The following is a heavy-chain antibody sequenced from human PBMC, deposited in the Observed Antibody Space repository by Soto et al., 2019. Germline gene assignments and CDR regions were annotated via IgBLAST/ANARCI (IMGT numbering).Heavy chain of an antibody. CDR3: AKGGSGSYSPFDH. J-gene: IGHJ4*02. Sequence: PGGSLRLSCAASGFTFGSFGMSWVRQAPGEGLEWVSAISVRGASTYYADSVKGRFTISRDDSKNTLFLQVNSLRAEDTAVFYCAKGGSGSYSPFDHWGQGTLVTVSS. CDR2: ISVRGAST. D-gene: IGHD3-10*01. V-gene: IGHV3-23*01. CDR1: GFTFGSFG.